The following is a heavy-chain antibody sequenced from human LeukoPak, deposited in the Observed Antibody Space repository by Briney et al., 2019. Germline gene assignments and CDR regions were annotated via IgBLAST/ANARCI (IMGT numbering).Heavy chain of an antibody. CDR1: GLTFSSSW. D-gene: IGHD5-18*01. V-gene: IGHV3-7*01. J-gene: IGHJ4*02. CDR2: INPDGNKK. Sequence: GGSLRLSCAVSGLTFSSSWMDWVRQAPGKGLEWVASINPDGNKKYSADSAKGRFTISRDNAENSLYLQMNSLRVEDTAFYYCARDLAYSRLDYWGQGMLVTVSS. CDR3: ARDLAYSRLDY.